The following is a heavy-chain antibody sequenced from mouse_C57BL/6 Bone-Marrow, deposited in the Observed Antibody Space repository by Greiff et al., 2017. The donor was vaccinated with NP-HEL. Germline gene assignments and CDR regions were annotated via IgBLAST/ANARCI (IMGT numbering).Heavy chain of an antibody. CDR3: AREVVLYYYAMDY. CDR1: GYTFTSYW. Sequence: QVQLQQSGAELAKPGASVKLSCKASGYTFTSYWMHWVKQRPGQGLEWIGYINPSSGYTKYNQKFKDKATLTADKSSSTADMQLSSLTYEDSAVYYCAREVVLYYYAMDYWGQGTSVTVSS. D-gene: IGHD1-1*01. CDR2: INPSSGYT. J-gene: IGHJ4*01. V-gene: IGHV1-7*01.